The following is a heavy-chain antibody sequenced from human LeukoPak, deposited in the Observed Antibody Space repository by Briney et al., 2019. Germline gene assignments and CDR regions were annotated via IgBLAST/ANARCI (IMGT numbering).Heavy chain of an antibody. CDR1: GGTFSNYA. CDR3: ASHNGGNSEYFRH. D-gene: IGHD4-23*01. CDR2: IIPILGIA. V-gene: IGHV1-69*04. Sequence: GASVKVSCKASGGTFSNYAISWVRQAPGQGLEWMGRIIPILGIANYAQKFQGRVTVTADKSTSTAYMELSSLRSEDTAVYYCASHNGGNSEYFRHWGQGTLVTVSS. J-gene: IGHJ1*01.